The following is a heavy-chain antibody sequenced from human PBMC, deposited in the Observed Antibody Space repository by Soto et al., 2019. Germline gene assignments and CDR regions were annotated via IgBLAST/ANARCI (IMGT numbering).Heavy chain of an antibody. CDR2: IIPIFGTA. J-gene: IGHJ4*02. Sequence: ASVKVSCKASGGTFSSYAISWVRQAPGQGLEWMGGIIPIFGTANYAQKFQGRVTITADESTSTAYMELSSLRSEDTAVYYCATQRDTAMVPLLPFDYWGQGTLVTVSS. D-gene: IGHD5-18*01. CDR1: GGTFSSYA. V-gene: IGHV1-69*13. CDR3: ATQRDTAMVPLLPFDY.